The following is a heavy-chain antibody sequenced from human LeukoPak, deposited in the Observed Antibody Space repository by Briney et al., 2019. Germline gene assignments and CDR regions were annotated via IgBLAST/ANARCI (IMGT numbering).Heavy chain of an antibody. V-gene: IGHV3-21*01. J-gene: IGHJ4*02. Sequence: PGGSLRLSCAASGFTFSSYSMNWVRQAPGKGLEWVSSISSSSSYIYYADSVKGRFTISRDNAKNSLYLQMNSLRAEDTAVYYCARRNWNYVGLDYWGQGTLVTVSS. CDR3: ARRNWNYVGLDY. CDR1: GFTFSSYS. D-gene: IGHD1-7*01. CDR2: ISSSSSYI.